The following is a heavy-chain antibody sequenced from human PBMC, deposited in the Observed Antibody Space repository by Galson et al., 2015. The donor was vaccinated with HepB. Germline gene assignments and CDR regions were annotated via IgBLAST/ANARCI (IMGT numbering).Heavy chain of an antibody. CDR1: GFTFSSYW. Sequence: SLRLSCAASGFTFSSYWMSWVRQAPGKGLEWVANIKQDGSEKYYVDSVKGRFTISRDNAKNSLYLQMNSLRAEDTAVYYCARMLAYCGGDCWAPIDYWGQGTLVTVSS. J-gene: IGHJ4*02. D-gene: IGHD2-21*01. V-gene: IGHV3-7*03. CDR2: IKQDGSEK. CDR3: ARMLAYCGGDCWAPIDY.